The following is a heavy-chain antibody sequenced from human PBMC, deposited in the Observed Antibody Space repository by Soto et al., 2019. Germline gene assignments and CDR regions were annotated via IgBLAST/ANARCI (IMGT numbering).Heavy chain of an antibody. Sequence: EVQLVESGGGLVQPGGSLRLSCAASGFTFSTYWMHWVRQARGKGLVWVSRINSEGSSTSYADSVKGRFTISRDNAKNTLYLQMNSLRAEDKAVYYCARDPQWDGNHFDIWGQGTMVTVSS. J-gene: IGHJ3*02. V-gene: IGHV3-74*01. CDR2: INSEGSST. CDR1: GFTFSTYW. D-gene: IGHD1-26*01. CDR3: ARDPQWDGNHFDI.